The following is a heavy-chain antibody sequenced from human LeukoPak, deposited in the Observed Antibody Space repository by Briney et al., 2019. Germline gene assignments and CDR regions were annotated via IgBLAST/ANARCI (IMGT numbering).Heavy chain of an antibody. J-gene: IGHJ4*02. CDR3: TRAGYCSSTSCYEGAH. Sequence: AGGSLRLSCAASGFTFSNAWMFWVRQTPGKGLEWVGRIKSKTDGGTTAYAAPVKDRFTISRDDSKNTLYLQMNSLKTEDTAVYYCTRAGYCSSTSCYEGAHWGQGTLVTVSS. V-gene: IGHV3-15*01. CDR1: GFTFSNAW. D-gene: IGHD2-2*01. CDR2: IKSKTDGGTT.